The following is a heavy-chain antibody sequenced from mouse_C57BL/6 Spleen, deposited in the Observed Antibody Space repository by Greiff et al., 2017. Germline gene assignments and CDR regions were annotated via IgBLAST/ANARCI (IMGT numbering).Heavy chain of an antibody. CDR2: INPNNGGT. J-gene: IGHJ4*01. CDR1: GYTFTDYN. Sequence: EVQLQQSGPELVKPGASVKISCKASGYTFTDYNMDWVKQSHGQSLEWIGDINPNNGGTIYNQKFKGKATLTVDKSSSTAYMELRSLTSEDTAVYYCERGRDDYLYARDYWGQGTSVTVSS. CDR3: ERGRDDYLYARDY. V-gene: IGHV1-18*01. D-gene: IGHD2-4*01.